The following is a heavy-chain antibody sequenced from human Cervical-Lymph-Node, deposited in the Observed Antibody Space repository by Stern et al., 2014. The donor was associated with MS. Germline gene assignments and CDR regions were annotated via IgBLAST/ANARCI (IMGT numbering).Heavy chain of an antibody. CDR2: IWYDGSNR. CDR3: AREGGNTAEYFQH. V-gene: IGHV3-33*01. D-gene: IGHD4-23*01. Sequence: VQLVESGGGVVQPGRSLRLSCAASGFTFSGSGMHWVRQAPGKGLERLAIIWYDGSNRYYADSVKGRFTISRDNSKNTLYLQMNSLRAEDTAVYYCAREGGNTAEYFQHWGQGTLVTVSS. J-gene: IGHJ1*01. CDR1: GFTFSGSG.